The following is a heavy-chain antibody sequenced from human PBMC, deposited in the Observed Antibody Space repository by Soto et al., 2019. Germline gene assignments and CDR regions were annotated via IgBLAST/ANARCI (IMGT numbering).Heavy chain of an antibody. J-gene: IGHJ4*02. D-gene: IGHD1-26*01. CDR3: VGLVGSAVYFDY. CDR1: GGSINTYGYY. Sequence: SETLSLTCAVSGGSINTYGYYWAWIRQPPGRGLEWIGSIYYSGTRYYNSSLKSRVTMSVDTSKIQFSLKLSSVTAADTAVYYCVGLVGSAVYFDYWGQGTLVTVSS. V-gene: IGHV4-39*01. CDR2: IYYSGTR.